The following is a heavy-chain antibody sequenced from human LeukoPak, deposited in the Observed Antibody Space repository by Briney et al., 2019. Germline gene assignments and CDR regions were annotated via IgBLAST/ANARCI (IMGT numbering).Heavy chain of an antibody. Sequence: GGSLRLSCVASGFTVSSNYMSWVRQAPGKGLEWVSVIYSGGSTYYADSVKGRFTISRDNSKNTLYLQMNSLRAEDTAVYYCASSSRNYYGSGSYMGPFSMYYYYGMDVWGQGTTVTVSS. V-gene: IGHV3-53*01. D-gene: IGHD3-10*01. CDR1: GFTVSSNY. J-gene: IGHJ6*02. CDR3: ASSSRNYYGSGSYMGPFSMYYYYGMDV. CDR2: IYSGGST.